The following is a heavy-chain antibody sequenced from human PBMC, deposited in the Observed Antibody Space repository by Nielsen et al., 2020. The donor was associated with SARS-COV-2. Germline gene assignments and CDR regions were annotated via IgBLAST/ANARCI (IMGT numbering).Heavy chain of an antibody. J-gene: IGHJ4*02. Sequence: ASVEVSCKVSGYTLTELSMHWVRQAPGKGLEWMGGFDPEDGETIYAQKFQGRVTMTEDTSTGTAYMELSSLRSEDTAVYYCATRNPGIGHIVVVTATDYFDYWGQGTLVTVSS. CDR2: FDPEDGET. V-gene: IGHV1-24*01. D-gene: IGHD2-21*02. CDR3: ATRNPGIGHIVVVTATDYFDY. CDR1: GYTLTELS.